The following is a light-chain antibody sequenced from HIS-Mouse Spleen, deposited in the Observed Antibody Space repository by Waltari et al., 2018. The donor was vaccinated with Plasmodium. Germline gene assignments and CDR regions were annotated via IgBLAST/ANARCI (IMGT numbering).Light chain of an antibody. V-gene: IGLV3-21*03. CDR3: QVWDSSSDHVV. CDR2: DDS. Sequence: SYVLTQPPSASVPPGTTDRSTSGGNTIRSKSVTWYQPKPGQAPVLVVYDDSDRPSGIPERFSGSNSGNTATLTISRVEAGDEADYYCQVWDSSSDHVVFGGGTKLTVL. CDR1: TIRSKS. J-gene: IGLJ2*01.